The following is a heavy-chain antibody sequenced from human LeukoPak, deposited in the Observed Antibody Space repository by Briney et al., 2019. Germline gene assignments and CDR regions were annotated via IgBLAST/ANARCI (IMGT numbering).Heavy chain of an antibody. J-gene: IGHJ4*02. D-gene: IGHD3-22*01. CDR3: TRELHDYYGSSGPDY. V-gene: IGHV3-49*03. CDR2: ITGNAYGGTT. CDR1: GFTFGDYA. Sequence: GGSLRHSCTGSGFTFGDYAMSWFRQAPGKGLEWVGIITGNAYGGTTDYAASVDGRFTISRDDSKSNAALQMNGLKTEDTAVYYCTRELHDYYGSSGPDYWGQGTLVTVSS.